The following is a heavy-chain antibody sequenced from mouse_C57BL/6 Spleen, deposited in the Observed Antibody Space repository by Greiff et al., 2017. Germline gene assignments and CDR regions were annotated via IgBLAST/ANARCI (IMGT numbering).Heavy chain of an antibody. CDR2: IDPENGDT. Sequence: VQLKQSGAELVRPGASVKLSCTASGFNIKDDYMHWVKQRPEQGLEWIGWIDPENGDTEYASKFQGKATITADTSSNTAYLQLSSLTSEDTAVYYCTLYSGDYWGQGTTLTVSS. J-gene: IGHJ2*01. CDR3: TLYSGDY. CDR1: GFNIKDDY. V-gene: IGHV14-4*01. D-gene: IGHD2-1*01.